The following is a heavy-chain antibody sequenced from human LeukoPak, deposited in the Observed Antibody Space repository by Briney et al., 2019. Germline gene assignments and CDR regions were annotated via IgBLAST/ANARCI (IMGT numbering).Heavy chain of an antibody. D-gene: IGHD5-12*01. V-gene: IGHV3-21*01. J-gene: IGHJ4*02. CDR3: ARGDVDIVATIEDY. CDR2: ISSSSSYI. CDR1: GFTFSSYG. Sequence: GSLRLSCAASGFTFSSYGMNWVRQAPGKGLEWVSSISSSSSYIYYADSVKGRFTISRDNAKNSLYLQMNSLRAEDTAVYYCARGDVDIVATIEDYWGQGTLVTVSS.